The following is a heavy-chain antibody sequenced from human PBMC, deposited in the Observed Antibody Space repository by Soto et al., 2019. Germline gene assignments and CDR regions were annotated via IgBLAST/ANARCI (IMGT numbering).Heavy chain of an antibody. D-gene: IGHD5-12*01. V-gene: IGHV4-30-4*01. CDR2: IPSRGRP. CDR3: VRDQYSGYDFAL. CDR1: GASIAGGSFP. J-gene: IGHJ5*02. Sequence: SETLSLTCSVSGASIAGGSFPLSWVRQPPGKGLEWIGYIPSRGRPFYNPSLTSRGTISADSSKNQLSLQLTSVTAADTAVYYCVRDQYSGYDFALWGQGNLVTVSS.